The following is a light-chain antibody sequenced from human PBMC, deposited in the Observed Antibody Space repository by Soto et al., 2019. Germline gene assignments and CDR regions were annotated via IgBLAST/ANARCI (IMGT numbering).Light chain of an antibody. V-gene: IGKV1-39*01. CDR2: AAS. CDR3: QQSYSTPLT. Sequence: DIQMTQSPSSLSASVGDRVTITCRASQSISNYLNWYQQKPGKAPKFLIYAASSLQSGVPSRFSGRGSGTDFTLTISSLQPEDFAIYFCQQSYSTPLTFGGGNKVEIK. CDR1: QSISNY. J-gene: IGKJ4*01.